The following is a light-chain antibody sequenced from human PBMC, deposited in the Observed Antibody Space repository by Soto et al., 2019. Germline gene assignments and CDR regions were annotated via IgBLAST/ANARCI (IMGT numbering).Light chain of an antibody. CDR3: QQYNNWSPA. CDR1: QSVSSN. CDR2: GAS. Sequence: EIVMMHSPATLSVSPGERATLSCRASQSVSSNLAWYQQKPGQAPRLLIYGASTRATGIPARFSGSGSGTEFTLTISSLQSEDFAVYYCQQYNNWSPAFGHGTKVEIK. V-gene: IGKV3-15*01. J-gene: IGKJ1*01.